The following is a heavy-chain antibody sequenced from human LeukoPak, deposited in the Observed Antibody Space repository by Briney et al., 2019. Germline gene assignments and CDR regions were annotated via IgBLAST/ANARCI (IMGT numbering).Heavy chain of an antibody. CDR3: AKEYLSGFDP. CDR2: ITSGGST. J-gene: IGHJ5*02. CDR1: GFXVTNND. D-gene: IGHD1-14*01. V-gene: IGHV3-66*01. Sequence: GGSLRLSCAASGFXVTNNDINWVRQAPGKGLEWVSVITSGGSTYFADSVKGRFTVSRDNSKNTLYLQMNSLRAEDTAVYYCAKEYLSGFDPWGQGTLVTVSS.